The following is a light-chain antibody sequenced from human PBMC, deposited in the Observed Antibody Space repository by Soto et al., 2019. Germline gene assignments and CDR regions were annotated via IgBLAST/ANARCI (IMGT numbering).Light chain of an antibody. CDR2: EVS. CDR3: SSFTSINTGV. Sequence: QSVLTQPASVSGSPGQSITISRTGTSSDVGGYNYVSWYQQHPGKAPKLMIYEVSNRPSGVSNRFSGSKSGNTASLTISGLQAEDEADYYCSSFTSINTGVFGGGTKLTVL. V-gene: IGLV2-14*01. J-gene: IGLJ3*02. CDR1: SSDVGGYNY.